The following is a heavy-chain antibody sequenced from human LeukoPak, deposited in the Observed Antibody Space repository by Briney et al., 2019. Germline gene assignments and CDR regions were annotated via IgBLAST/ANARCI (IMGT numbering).Heavy chain of an antibody. Sequence: SQTLSLTCAISGDSVSSNSSAWNWIRQSPSRGLEWLGRTYYRSKWYDDYALSVKSRVTINPDTSKNQFSLHLNSVTPEDTAVYYCAKGDCSCGICNYDSALDIWGQGTMATVSS. CDR3: AKGDCSCGICNYDSALDI. V-gene: IGHV6-1*01. D-gene: IGHD2-15*01. CDR2: TYYRSKWYD. CDR1: GDSVSSNSSA. J-gene: IGHJ3*02.